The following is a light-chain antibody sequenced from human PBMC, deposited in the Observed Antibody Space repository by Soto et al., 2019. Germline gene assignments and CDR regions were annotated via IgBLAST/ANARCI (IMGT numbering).Light chain of an antibody. V-gene: IGLV2-8*01. CDR1: SSDVGGYKY. CDR2: EIN. J-gene: IGLJ1*01. CDR3: CSYAGNYYV. Sequence: QSALSQPPSAAGSPGQSVTISCTGTSSDVGGYKYVSWYQQHPGKAPKIIIYEINIRSSGVPDRFWGSKSGNTASLTISGLQAEDEAEYYSCSYAGNYYVFGTGTKVTVL.